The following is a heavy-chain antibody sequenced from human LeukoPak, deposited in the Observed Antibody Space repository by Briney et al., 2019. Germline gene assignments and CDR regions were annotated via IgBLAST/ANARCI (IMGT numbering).Heavy chain of an antibody. CDR3: ARAVYCGGDCYPPHLDY. J-gene: IGHJ4*02. D-gene: IGHD2-21*02. CDR2: ISSSSSYI. Sequence: PGGSLRLSCAASRFTFNSHSMNWVRQAPGKGLEWVSSISSSSSYIYYADSVKGRFTISRDNAKNSLYLQMNSLRVEDTAVYYCARAVYCGGDCYPPHLDYWGQGTLVTVSS. V-gene: IGHV3-21*01. CDR1: RFTFNSHS.